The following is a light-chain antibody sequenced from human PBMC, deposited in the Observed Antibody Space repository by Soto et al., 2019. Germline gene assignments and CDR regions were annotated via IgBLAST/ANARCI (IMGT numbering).Light chain of an antibody. CDR3: QVWDRTATVV. J-gene: IGLJ2*01. CDR1: KVGTKG. CDR2: DDT. Sequence: SYELTQPPSVSVAPGQTATVTCGGDKVGTKGVHWYQQRPGQAPVVVVYDDTDRPSGIPERFSGSSSGNTATLTITRVEAGDEADYYCQVWDRTATVVFGGGTKVTV. V-gene: IGLV3-21*02.